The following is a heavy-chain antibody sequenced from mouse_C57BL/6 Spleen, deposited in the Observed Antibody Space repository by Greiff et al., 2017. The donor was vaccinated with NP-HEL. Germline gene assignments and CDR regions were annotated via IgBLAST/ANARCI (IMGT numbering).Heavy chain of an antibody. CDR2: IHPNSGST. V-gene: IGHV1-64*01. CDR3: ARSDYGSSYNYWYFDV. Sequence: VQLQQPGAELVKPGASVKLSCKASGYTFTSYLMHWVKQRPGQGLEWIGMIHPNSGSTNYNEKFKSKATLTVDESSSTAYMQLSSLTSEDSAVYYCARSDYGSSYNYWYFDVWGTGTTVTVSS. CDR1: GYTFTSYL. D-gene: IGHD1-1*01. J-gene: IGHJ1*03.